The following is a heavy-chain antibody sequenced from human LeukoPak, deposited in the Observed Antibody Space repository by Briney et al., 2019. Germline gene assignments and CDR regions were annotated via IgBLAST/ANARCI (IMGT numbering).Heavy chain of an antibody. CDR3: ARAYSKLDY. Sequence: SETLSLTCAVSGYSISSGYYWGWIRQPPGKGLEWIGSIYHSGSTYCNPSLKSRVTISVDTSKNQFSLKLSSVTAADTAVYYCARAYSKLDYWGQGTLVTVSS. J-gene: IGHJ4*02. CDR2: IYHSGST. D-gene: IGHD4-11*01. CDR1: GYSISSGYY. V-gene: IGHV4-38-2*01.